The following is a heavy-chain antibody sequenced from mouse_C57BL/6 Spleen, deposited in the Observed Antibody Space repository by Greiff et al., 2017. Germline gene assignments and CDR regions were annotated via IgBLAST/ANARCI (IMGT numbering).Heavy chain of an antibody. V-gene: IGHV1-64*01. D-gene: IGHD1-1*01. Sequence: VQLQQPGAELVKPGASVKLSCKASGYTFPSYWMHWVKQRPGQGLEWIGMIHPNSGSTNYNEKFKSKATLTVDQSSSTAYMQLSSLTSEDSAVYYCAREGYYGSSLYYFDYWGQGTTLTVSS. CDR3: AREGYYGSSLYYFDY. J-gene: IGHJ2*01. CDR1: GYTFPSYW. CDR2: IHPNSGST.